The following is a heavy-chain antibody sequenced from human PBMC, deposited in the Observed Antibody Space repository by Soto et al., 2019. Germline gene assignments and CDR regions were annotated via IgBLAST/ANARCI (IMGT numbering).Heavy chain of an antibody. CDR3: ARATNPYCSGGSCYHRDFDY. J-gene: IGHJ4*02. V-gene: IGHV1-8*01. D-gene: IGHD2-15*01. CDR1: GFTFTSYY. CDR2: MNPNSGNT. Sequence: GAPVKVSSKASGFTFTSYYLNWARQATRKGLEGMGWMNPNSGNTGYAQKFQGRVTMTRNTSISTAYMELSSLRSEDTAVYYCARATNPYCSGGSCYHRDFDYWGQGTLVTVSS.